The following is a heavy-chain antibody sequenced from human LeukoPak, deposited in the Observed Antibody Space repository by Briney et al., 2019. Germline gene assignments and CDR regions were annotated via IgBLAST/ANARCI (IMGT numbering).Heavy chain of an antibody. CDR3: ARDHRPYKYYDRFGY. D-gene: IGHD3-22*01. CDR2: INPSGGST. CDR1: GYTFTSYY. J-gene: IGHJ4*02. Sequence: ASVKVSCKASGYTFTSYYMHWVRQAPGQGLEWMGIINPSGGSTIYAQKFQGRVTMTRDTSTSTVYMELSSLRSEDTAVYYCARDHRPYKYYDRFGYWGQGTLVTVSS. V-gene: IGHV1-46*01.